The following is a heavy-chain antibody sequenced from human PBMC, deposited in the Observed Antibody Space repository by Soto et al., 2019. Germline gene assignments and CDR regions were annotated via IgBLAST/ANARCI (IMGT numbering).Heavy chain of an antibody. Sequence: ASVKVSCKASGGTFSSYAISWVRQAPGQGLEWMGGIIPIFGTANYAQKFQGRVTITADESTSTAYMELSSLGSEDTAVYYCARDSSGWYFFDYWGQGTLVTVSS. CDR2: IIPIFGTA. D-gene: IGHD6-19*01. CDR1: GGTFSSYA. CDR3: ARDSSGWYFFDY. J-gene: IGHJ4*02. V-gene: IGHV1-69*13.